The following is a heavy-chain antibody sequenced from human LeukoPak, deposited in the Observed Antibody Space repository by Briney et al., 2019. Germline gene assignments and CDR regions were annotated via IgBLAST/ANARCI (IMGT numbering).Heavy chain of an antibody. CDR2: IIPIFGTA. CDR3: ARGRSYYYYYMDV. CDR1: GGTFSSYA. Sequence: ASAKVSCKASGGTFSSYAISWVRQAPGQGLEWMGGIIPIFGTANYAQKFQGRVTITTDESTSTAYMELSSLRSEDTAVYYCARGRSYYYYYMDVWGKGTTVTVSS. J-gene: IGHJ6*03. V-gene: IGHV1-69*05.